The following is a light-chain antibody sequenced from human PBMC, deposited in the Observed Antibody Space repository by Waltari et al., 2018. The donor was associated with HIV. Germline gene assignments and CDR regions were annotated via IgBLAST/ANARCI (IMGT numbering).Light chain of an antibody. CDR3: VLNLGRGIVV. CDR1: SGSVSARHY. CDR2: STN. J-gene: IGLJ2*01. Sequence: QTVVTQVPSFSVSPGGTVTLTCGLSSGSVSARHYASWSQQIPGQAPLTLIHSTNTRSSGVPDRFSGSILGNKAALTITGAQADDESDYDCVLNLGRGIVVFGGGTKLTVL. V-gene: IGLV8-61*01.